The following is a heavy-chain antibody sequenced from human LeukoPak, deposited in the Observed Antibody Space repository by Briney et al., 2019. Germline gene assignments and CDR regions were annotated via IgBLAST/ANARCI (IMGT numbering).Heavy chain of an antibody. CDR3: ARDWTILYDSSGPSGDYYMDV. J-gene: IGHJ6*03. CDR2: INSDGSST. D-gene: IGHD3-22*01. V-gene: IGHV3-74*01. Sequence: GGSLRLSCAASGFTFSSYWMHWVRQAPGKGLVWVSRINSDGSSTIYADSVKGRFTISRDNAKNTLYLQMSSLRAEDTAVYYCARDWTILYDSSGPSGDYYMDVWGRGTTVTISS. CDR1: GFTFSSYW.